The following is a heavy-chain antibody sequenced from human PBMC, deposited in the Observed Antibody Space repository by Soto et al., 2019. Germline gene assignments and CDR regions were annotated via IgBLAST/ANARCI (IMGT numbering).Heavy chain of an antibody. CDR3: ARDARGTRGFDEIDI. CDR2: INPNSGDP. CDR1: GYIFTGYH. Sequence: GASVKVSCKASGYIFTGYHIHWVRQAPGRGLEWMGWINPNSGDPEYAQNFPGRVTMTRDTSFSLGYMERSGLMSDETAVYYCARDARGTRGFDEIDIWGQGTTVTVSS. J-gene: IGHJ6*02. V-gene: IGHV1-2*02. D-gene: IGHD3-9*01.